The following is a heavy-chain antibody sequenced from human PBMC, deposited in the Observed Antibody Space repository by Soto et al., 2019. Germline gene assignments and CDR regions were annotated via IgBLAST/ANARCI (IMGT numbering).Heavy chain of an antibody. J-gene: IGHJ6*02. Sequence: HPGGSLRLSCTASGFTFGDYAMSWVRQAPGKGLEWVGFIRSKAYGGTTEYAASVKGRFTISRDDSKSIAYLQMNSLKTEDTAVYYCTRLNPLYGDYEDYYYYYGMDVWGQGTTVTVSS. D-gene: IGHD4-17*01. V-gene: IGHV3-49*04. CDR1: GFTFGDYA. CDR2: IRSKAYGGTT. CDR3: TRLNPLYGDYEDYYYYYGMDV.